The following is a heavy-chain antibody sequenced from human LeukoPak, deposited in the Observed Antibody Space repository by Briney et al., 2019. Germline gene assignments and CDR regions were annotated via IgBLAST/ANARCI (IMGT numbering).Heavy chain of an antibody. Sequence: KTGGSLRLSCAASGFTFSSYSMNWVRQAPGKELEWVSSISSSSSYIYYADSVKGRFTISRDNAKNSLYLQMNSLRAEDTAVYYCARESYYDSSGFLDYWGQGTLVTVSS. D-gene: IGHD3-22*01. V-gene: IGHV3-21*01. CDR1: GFTFSSYS. J-gene: IGHJ4*02. CDR2: ISSSSSYI. CDR3: ARESYYDSSGFLDY.